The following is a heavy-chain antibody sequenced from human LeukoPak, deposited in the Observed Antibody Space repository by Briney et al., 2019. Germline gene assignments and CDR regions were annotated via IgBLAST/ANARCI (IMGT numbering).Heavy chain of an antibody. D-gene: IGHD2-2*01. CDR2: IWYDGGTK. J-gene: IGHJ5*02. CDR1: GFTFSSYD. V-gene: IGHV3-33*01. Sequence: GRSLRLSCAASGFTFSSYDMHWVRQGPGKGLEWLAVIWYDGGTKFYADSVKGRFTISRDSSKNTMYLQMNSLRVEDTAVYYCARDSGSTHNWFDHWGQGTLVTVSS. CDR3: ARDSGSTHNWFDH.